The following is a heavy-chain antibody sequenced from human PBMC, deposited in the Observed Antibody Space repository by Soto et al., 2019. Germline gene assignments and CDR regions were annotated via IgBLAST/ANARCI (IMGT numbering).Heavy chain of an antibody. CDR3: ARGDYDFWSGYFRVRYYGMDV. D-gene: IGHD3-3*01. CDR1: GFTFSSYW. Sequence: LRLSCAASGFTFSSYWMHWVRQAPGKGLVWVSRINSDGSSTSYADSVKGRFTISRDNAKNTLYLQMNSLRAEDTAVYYCARGDYDFWSGYFRVRYYGMDVWGQGTTVTVSS. V-gene: IGHV3-74*01. CDR2: INSDGSST. J-gene: IGHJ6*02.